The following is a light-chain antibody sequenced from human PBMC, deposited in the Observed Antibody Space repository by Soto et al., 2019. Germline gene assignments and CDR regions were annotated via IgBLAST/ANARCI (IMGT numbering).Light chain of an antibody. CDR1: QTISSG. CDR3: QHYNSYSEV. CDR2: KAS. V-gene: IGKV1-5*03. J-gene: IGKJ1*01. Sequence: DIQMTQSPSTLSGSLGDRVTITCRAIQTISSGLAWYQQKPGKAPKLLIYKASTLKSGVPSRFSGSGSGTEFTLTISSLQPDDFATYYCQHYNSYSEVFGQGTKVELK.